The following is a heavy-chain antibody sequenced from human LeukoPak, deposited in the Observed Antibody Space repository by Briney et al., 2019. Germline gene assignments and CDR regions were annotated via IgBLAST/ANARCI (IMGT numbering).Heavy chain of an antibody. V-gene: IGHV3-9*01. CDR2: LSWNSASL. J-gene: IGHJ3*02. CDR3: AKGRGGSRKFDAFDI. Sequence: GGSLRLSCAASGFIFGEYAMHWVRQAPGKGLEWVSGLSWNSASLDYVDSVKGRFTISRDNAENSLYLQMNSLRAEDTALYYCAKGRGGSRKFDAFDIWGQGTMVTVSS. D-gene: IGHD2-15*01. CDR1: GFIFGEYA.